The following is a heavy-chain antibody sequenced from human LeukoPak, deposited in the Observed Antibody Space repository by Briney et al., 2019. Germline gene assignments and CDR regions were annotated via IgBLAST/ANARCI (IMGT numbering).Heavy chain of an antibody. J-gene: IGHJ4*02. CDR1: GGSISSSSYY. D-gene: IGHD2-2*01. V-gene: IGHV4-39*07. CDR3: ARDCCGSRCYDY. Sequence: SETLSLTCTVSGGSISSSSYYWGWIRQPPGKGLEWIGSIYYSGSTYYNPSLKSRVTISVDTSKNQFSLKLSSVTAADTAVYYCARDCCGSRCYDYWGQGTLVTVSS. CDR2: IYYSGST.